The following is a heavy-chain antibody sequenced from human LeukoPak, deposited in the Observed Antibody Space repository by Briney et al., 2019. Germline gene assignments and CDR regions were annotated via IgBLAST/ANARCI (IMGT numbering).Heavy chain of an antibody. CDR1: GFTFSNYD. CDR3: AKGSSSGTVDN. J-gene: IGHJ4*02. CDR2: ISYDGTNK. D-gene: IGHD3-22*01. Sequence: GGSLRLSCAASGFTFSNYDMHWVRQAPGKGLEWVAFISYDGTNKFYADSVKGRFTFSRDNSKYTLYLQMNSLSAEDTAVYYCAKGSSSGTVDNWGQGTPVTVSS. V-gene: IGHV3-30*18.